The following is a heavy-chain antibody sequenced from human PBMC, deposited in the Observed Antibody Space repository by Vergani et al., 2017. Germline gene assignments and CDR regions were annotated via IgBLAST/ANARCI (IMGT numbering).Heavy chain of an antibody. J-gene: IGHJ6*02. CDR1: GFTFNHYA. CDR2: ISGSGGST. Sequence: EVQLLESGGDLVQPGGSLRLSCAASGFTFNHYAMNWVRQAPGKGLEWVSGISGSGGSTYYAGSVECRFTISRDSSKNTLYLQMNSLSAGDTAVYYCAKANPRNSGYDYLYYYHAMDVWGQGTTVTVSS. D-gene: IGHD5-12*01. V-gene: IGHV3-23*01. CDR3: AKANPRNSGYDYLYYYHAMDV.